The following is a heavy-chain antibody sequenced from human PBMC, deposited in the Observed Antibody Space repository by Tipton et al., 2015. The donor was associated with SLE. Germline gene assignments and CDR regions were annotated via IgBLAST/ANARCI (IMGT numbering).Heavy chain of an antibody. J-gene: IGHJ5*02. CDR3: ARGSITPIPFDP. CDR2: IYYSGST. CDR1: GGSISSSSYY. V-gene: IGHV4-39*07. D-gene: IGHD2-15*01. Sequence: TLSLTCTVSGGSISSSSYYWGWIRQPPGKGLEWIGSIYYSGSTNNNPSLKSRVTISVDTSKNQFSLKLSSVTAADTAVYYCARGSITPIPFDPWGQGTLVTVSS.